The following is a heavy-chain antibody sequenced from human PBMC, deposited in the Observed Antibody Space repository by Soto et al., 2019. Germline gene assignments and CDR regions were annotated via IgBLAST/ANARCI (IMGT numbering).Heavy chain of an antibody. CDR1: GYTFSNYG. D-gene: IGHD1-26*01. V-gene: IGHV1-18*01. Sequence: ASVKVSCKASGYTFSNYGVNWVRQAPGQGLEWLGYIMAYNNNPHYAQKFVGRVTMTADTSTSTAFLELRSLTSDDTAVYYCARGGMGKSYWTLNSWGQGTQVTVSS. CDR3: ARGGMGKSYWTLNS. CDR2: IMAYNNNP. J-gene: IGHJ4*02.